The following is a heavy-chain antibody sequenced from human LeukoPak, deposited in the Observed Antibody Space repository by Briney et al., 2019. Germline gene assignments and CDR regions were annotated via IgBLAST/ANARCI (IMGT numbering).Heavy chain of an antibody. Sequence: NTSETLSLTCTVSGGSISDYYWSWIRQPPGKGLEWIGYIYYSGSTNYNPSLKNRVTISVDTSKNQFSLKLSSVTAADTAVYYCARLSNYGIYYFDYWGQGTLVTVPS. CDR2: IYYSGST. V-gene: IGHV4-59*01. J-gene: IGHJ4*02. CDR3: ARLSNYGIYYFDY. D-gene: IGHD3-10*01. CDR1: GGSISDYY.